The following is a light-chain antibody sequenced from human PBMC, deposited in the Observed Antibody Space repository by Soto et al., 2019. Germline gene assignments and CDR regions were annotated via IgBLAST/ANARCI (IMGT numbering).Light chain of an antibody. J-gene: IGKJ1*01. Sequence: EIVLTQSPGTLSLSPGERATLSCRASQSVNSNYLAWYQRKPGQAPRLLIYGASNRATDIPYRFSASGSGTDFNLTITRLEPEDFAVYYCQQYDSSPPTFGQGTKVEIK. V-gene: IGKV3-20*01. CDR1: QSVNSNY. CDR3: QQYDSSPPT. CDR2: GAS.